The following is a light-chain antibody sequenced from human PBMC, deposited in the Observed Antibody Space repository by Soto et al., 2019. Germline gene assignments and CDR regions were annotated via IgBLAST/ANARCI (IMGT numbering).Light chain of an antibody. V-gene: IGLV1-47*02. Sequence: QSVLTQSPSVSGTPGQRVTISCSGSSSNIGINYVYWYQQFPGTAPKLLIHTNDQRPSGVPDRFSGSKSGTSASLAISGLRSEDEADYYCAAWDGSLSGRVFGGGTKVTVL. CDR3: AAWDGSLSGRV. CDR1: SSNIGINY. CDR2: TND. J-gene: IGLJ3*02.